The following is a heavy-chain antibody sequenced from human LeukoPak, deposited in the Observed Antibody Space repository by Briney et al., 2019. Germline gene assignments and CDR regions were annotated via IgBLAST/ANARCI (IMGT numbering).Heavy chain of an antibody. CDR1: GFTFNDYQ. CDR3: VRDMFFGVVTNRLDP. J-gene: IGHJ5*02. D-gene: IGHD3-3*01. V-gene: IGHV3-11*04. CDR2: ISDSGNSI. Sequence: NPGGSLRLSCEGSGFTFNDYQMMWIRQAPGKGLEWISFISDSGNSIYYAKSVKGRFTVSRDDARNSVYLQMNSLRVEDTAVYYCVRDMFFGVVTNRLDPWGQGTLVTVSS.